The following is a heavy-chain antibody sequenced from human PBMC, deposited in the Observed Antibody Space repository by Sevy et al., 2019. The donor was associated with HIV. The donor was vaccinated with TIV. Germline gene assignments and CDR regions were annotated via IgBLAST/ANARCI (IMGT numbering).Heavy chain of an antibody. V-gene: IGHV1-8*01. J-gene: IGHJ4*02. Sequence: ASVKVSCKASGYTFTDYDITWVRQDTGQGLELVGWMNPNSGHTAYTENFQGRVSTTRDTSISTAYMELSSLRSEDTAVYYCAKLASCGGDCYYFDFWGQGTLVTVSS. D-gene: IGHD2-21*02. CDR2: MNPNSGHT. CDR1: GYTFTDYD. CDR3: AKLASCGGDCYYFDF.